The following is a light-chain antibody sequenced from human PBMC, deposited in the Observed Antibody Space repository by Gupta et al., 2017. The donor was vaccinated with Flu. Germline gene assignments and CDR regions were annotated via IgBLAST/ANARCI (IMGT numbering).Light chain of an antibody. V-gene: IGLV2-23*01. CDR3: CFYEGSSTTYWV. CDR1: SSDVGRHHL. CDR2: EAS. Sequence: QPALTQPASVSGSPGPSITVSCTGTSSDVGRHHLVSWYQQHPRKAPKLLLYEASPRPSGLSPRCSCATTGDTAAPTINGLQAEDEADDDDCFYEGSSTTYWVFGGGTKLTVL. J-gene: IGLJ3*02.